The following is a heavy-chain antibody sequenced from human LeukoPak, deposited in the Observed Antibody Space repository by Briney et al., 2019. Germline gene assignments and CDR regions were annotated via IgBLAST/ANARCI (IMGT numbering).Heavy chain of an antibody. V-gene: IGHV4-34*01. CDR2: INHSGST. Sequence: PSETLSLTCAVYGGSFSGYYWSWIRQPPGRGLEWIGEINHSGSTNYNPSLKSRVTISVDTSKNQFSLKLSSVTAADTAVYYCARALNGPYYFDYWGQGTLVTVSS. CDR3: ARALNGPYYFDY. J-gene: IGHJ4*02. CDR1: GGSFSGYY. D-gene: IGHD2-8*01.